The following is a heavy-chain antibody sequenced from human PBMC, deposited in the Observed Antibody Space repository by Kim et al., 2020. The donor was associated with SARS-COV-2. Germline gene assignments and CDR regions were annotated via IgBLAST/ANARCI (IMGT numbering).Heavy chain of an antibody. J-gene: IGHJ2*01. Sequence: SETLSLTCTVSGGSISSYYWSWIRQPPGKGLEWIGYIYYSGSTNYNPSLKSRVTISVDTSKNQFSLKLSSVTAADTAVYYFARDHRHWFQYTANWYFDL. CDR2: IYYSGST. D-gene: IGHD2-21*02. V-gene: IGHV4-59*01. CDR1: GGSISSYY. CDR3: ARDHRHWFQYTANWYFDL.